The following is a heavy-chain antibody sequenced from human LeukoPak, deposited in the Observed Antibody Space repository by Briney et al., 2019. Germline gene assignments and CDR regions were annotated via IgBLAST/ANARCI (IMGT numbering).Heavy chain of an antibody. Sequence: GSLTLSCAASGFTFRSYGMHWVRQAPGKGLEWVAYTRDDGSKNWYGDPVKGRFTISRDNPKNTLYLQMKSLRGEDTAVYYCTNGDCRGGRCSSGAYWGQGTLVTVSS. CDR2: TRDDGSKN. CDR3: TNGDCRGGRCSSGAY. D-gene: IGHD2-15*01. J-gene: IGHJ4*02. CDR1: GFTFRSYG. V-gene: IGHV3-30*02.